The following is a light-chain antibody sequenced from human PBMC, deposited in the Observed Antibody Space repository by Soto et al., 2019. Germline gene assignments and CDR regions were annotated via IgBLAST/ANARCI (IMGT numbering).Light chain of an antibody. Sequence: QSALTQPPSVSGSPGQSVTISCTGTSSDVGSFNRVSWYQQPPGTVPRLLIYEVKVRRSGVPDRFSASKSGNTASLTISGLQAEGEADYYCTSYTTSSTVIFGGGTKLTVL. CDR3: TSYTTSSTVI. CDR1: SSDVGSFNR. J-gene: IGLJ2*01. CDR2: EVK. V-gene: IGLV2-18*02.